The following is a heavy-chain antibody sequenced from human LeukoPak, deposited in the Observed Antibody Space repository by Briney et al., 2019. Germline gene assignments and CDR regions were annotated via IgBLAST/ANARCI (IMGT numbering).Heavy chain of an antibody. Sequence: SETLSLTCTASGGSISSGSYYWSWIRQPPGKGLEWIGYIYHSGSTKYNPSLKSRVTISVDTSKNQFSLKLTSVTAADTAVYYCARGYSSSWYFNWFDPWGQGTLVTVSS. V-gene: IGHV4-61*01. J-gene: IGHJ5*02. CDR3: ARGYSSSWYFNWFDP. D-gene: IGHD6-13*01. CDR1: GGSISSGSYY. CDR2: IYHSGST.